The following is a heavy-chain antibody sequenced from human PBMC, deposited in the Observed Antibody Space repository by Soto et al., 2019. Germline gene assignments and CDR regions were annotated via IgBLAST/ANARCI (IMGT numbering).Heavy chain of an antibody. CDR1: SGPSSSHN. V-gene: IGHV4-59*08. D-gene: IGHD1-1*01. Sequence: QVQLQQSGPGLVKPSETLSLTCTVSSGPSSSHNWGWIRQSPGRGLEWIGYVNNTGGTSYNPSLKSRVTISADTSANHISLTLSSVTAADTAIYYCVRQGIGNLHGLVDVWGQGTTVSVSS. CDR2: VNNTGGT. CDR3: VRQGIGNLHGLVDV. J-gene: IGHJ6*02.